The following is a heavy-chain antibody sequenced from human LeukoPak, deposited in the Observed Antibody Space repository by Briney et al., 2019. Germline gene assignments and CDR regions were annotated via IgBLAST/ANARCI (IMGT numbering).Heavy chain of an antibody. CDR3: ARVDCSSTSCYHYMDV. Sequence: SETLSLTCAVYGGSFSGYSWSWIRQPPGKGLEWIGEINHSGSTNYNPSLKSRVTISVDTSKNQFSLKLSSVTAADTAVYYCARVDCSSTSCYHYMDVWGKGTTVTVSS. D-gene: IGHD2-2*01. V-gene: IGHV4-34*01. CDR1: GGSFSGYS. J-gene: IGHJ6*03. CDR2: INHSGST.